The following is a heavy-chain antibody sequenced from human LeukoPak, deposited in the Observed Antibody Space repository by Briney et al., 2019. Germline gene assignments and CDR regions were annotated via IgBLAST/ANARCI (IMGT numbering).Heavy chain of an antibody. CDR2: INHGGST. CDR1: GGSFSGDF. CDR3: ARGVAEFDY. V-gene: IGHV4-34*01. J-gene: IGHJ4*02. D-gene: IGHD6-13*01. Sequence: PSETLSLTCAVYGGSFSGDFWSWIRQSPGKGLEWIGEINHGGSTTYNPSLRSRVTISVDKSKNQFSLKVTSVTAADTAVYYCARGVAEFDYWGQGTLVTVSS.